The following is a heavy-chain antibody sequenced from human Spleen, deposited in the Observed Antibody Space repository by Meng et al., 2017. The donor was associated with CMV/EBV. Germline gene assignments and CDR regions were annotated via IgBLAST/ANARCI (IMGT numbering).Heavy chain of an antibody. V-gene: IGHV4-39*01. CDR1: DVSISNTSFF. J-gene: IGHJ4*02. CDR2: FFHSGDT. Sequence: SDVSISNTSFFWGWIRQPPGKGLEWIGSFFHSGDTYSNPSLRSRVVISVDTSKNQFSLRLNSVTATDTAVYYCARHLRGYSWPKSDWGQGTLVTVSS. CDR3: ARHLRGYSWPKSD. D-gene: IGHD1-26*01.